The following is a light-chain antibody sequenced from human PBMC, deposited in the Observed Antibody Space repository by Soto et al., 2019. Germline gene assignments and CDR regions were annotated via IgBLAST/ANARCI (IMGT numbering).Light chain of an antibody. CDR3: QQYNNWLWT. J-gene: IGKJ1*01. CDR2: GAS. CDR1: QSVSSSN. Sequence: EIFFTQSPDTLSLSPGERATLTCRASQSVSSSNLAWYQQKPGQAPRLLIYGASTRATGIPARFSGSGSGTEFTLTISSLQSEDFAVYYCQQYNNWLWTFGQGTKVDIK. V-gene: IGKV3-15*01.